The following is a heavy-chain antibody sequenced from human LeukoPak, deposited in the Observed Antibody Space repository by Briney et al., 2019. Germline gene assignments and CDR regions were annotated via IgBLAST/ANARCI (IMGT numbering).Heavy chain of an antibody. D-gene: IGHD3-3*01. CDR2: IIPIFGTA. Sequence: SVKVSCKASGGTFSSYAISWVRQAPGQGLEWMGGIIPIFGTANYAQKFQGRVTITADESTSTAYMELSSLRSEDTAVYYCARDSIHSYDFWSDRRYYFDYWGQGTLVTVSS. V-gene: IGHV1-69*13. CDR3: ARDSIHSYDFWSDRRYYFDY. CDR1: GGTFSSYA. J-gene: IGHJ4*02.